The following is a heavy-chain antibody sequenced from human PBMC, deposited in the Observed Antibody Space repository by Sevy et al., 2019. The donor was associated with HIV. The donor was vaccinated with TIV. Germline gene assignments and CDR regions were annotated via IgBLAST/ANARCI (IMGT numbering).Heavy chain of an antibody. J-gene: IGHJ4*02. CDR1: GFTFGDYA. Sequence: GGSLRLSCTSSGFTFGDYAMSWFRQAPGKGLELVAFIRRNSHEPYGGTTEYAASVKGRFTISRDDSKSIAYLQMNSLKTEDTAVYYCTRALATADTPEYYFDYWGQGILVTVSS. D-gene: IGHD5-12*01. CDR2: IRRNSHEPYGGTT. CDR3: TRALATADTPEYYFDY. V-gene: IGHV3-49*03.